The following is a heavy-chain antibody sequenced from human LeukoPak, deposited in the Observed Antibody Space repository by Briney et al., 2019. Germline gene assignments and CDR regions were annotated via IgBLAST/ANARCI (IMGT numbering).Heavy chain of an antibody. CDR3: AREAPYGSGSYLDY. CDR1: GFTFSGYA. J-gene: IGHJ4*02. D-gene: IGHD3-10*01. V-gene: IGHV3-30-3*01. Sequence: GGSLRLSCTASGFTFSGYAMHWVRQAPGKGLEWVAVISYDGSNKFYADSVKGRFTISRDNSKNALYLQMNSLRAEDTAVYYCAREAPYGSGSYLDYWGQGTLVTVSS. CDR2: ISYDGSNK.